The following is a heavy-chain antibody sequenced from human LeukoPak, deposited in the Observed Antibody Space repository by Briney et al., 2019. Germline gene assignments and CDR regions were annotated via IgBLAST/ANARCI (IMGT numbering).Heavy chain of an antibody. J-gene: IGHJ4*02. Sequence: SETLSLTCTVSGGSISSYYWSWIRQPPGKGLEWIGYIYYSGSTNYNPSLKSRVTISVDTSKNQFSLKLSSVTAADTAVYYCARDSDGLAAAGMGFDYWDQGTLVTVSS. D-gene: IGHD6-13*01. CDR1: GGSISSYY. V-gene: IGHV4-59*01. CDR2: IYYSGST. CDR3: ARDSDGLAAAGMGFDY.